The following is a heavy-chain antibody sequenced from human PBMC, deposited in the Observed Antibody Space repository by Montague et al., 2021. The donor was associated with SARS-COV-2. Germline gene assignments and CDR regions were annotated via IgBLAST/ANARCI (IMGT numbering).Heavy chain of an antibody. J-gene: IGHJ6*02. CDR3: ARVLVAEGMDV. Sequence: SETLSLTCTVSGGSISSYYWSWIRQPPGKGLEWIGHIYYSGSTNYNPSLKSRVTISVDTSKNQFSLKLSSVTAADTAVYYCARVLVAEGMDVGGQGTTVTVSS. V-gene: IGHV4-59*01. CDR2: IYYSGST. CDR1: GGSISSYY. D-gene: IGHD2-8*02.